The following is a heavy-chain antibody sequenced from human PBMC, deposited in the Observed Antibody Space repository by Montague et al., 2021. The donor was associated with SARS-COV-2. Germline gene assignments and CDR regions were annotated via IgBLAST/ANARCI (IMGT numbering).Heavy chain of an antibody. V-gene: IGHV4-39*01. D-gene: IGHD6-13*01. CDR1: GGSITDRTYY. CDR3: ARHWGIAAAGN. J-gene: IGHJ4*02. Sequence: SETLSLTCSVSGGSITDRTYYWGCIRQSPGKGLEWIVAINYSGTTYHNPSLKSRVTISLYTAKNQFSLKMTSVTAADTAVYYCARHWGIAAAGNWGQGTLVTVSS. CDR2: INYSGTT.